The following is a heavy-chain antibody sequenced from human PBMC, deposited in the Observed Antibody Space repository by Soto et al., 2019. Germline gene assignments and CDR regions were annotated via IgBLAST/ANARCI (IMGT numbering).Heavy chain of an antibody. D-gene: IGHD6-19*01. CDR1: GFTVSSNY. J-gene: IGHJ3*02. V-gene: IGHV3-53*01. CDR3: ATAIAVAGTHDAFDI. Sequence: GGSLRLSCAASGFTVSSNYMSWVRQAPGKGLEWVSVIYSGGSTYYADSVKGRFTISRDNSKNTLYLQMNSLRAEDTAVYYCATAIAVAGTHDAFDIWGQGTMVTVS. CDR2: IYSGGST.